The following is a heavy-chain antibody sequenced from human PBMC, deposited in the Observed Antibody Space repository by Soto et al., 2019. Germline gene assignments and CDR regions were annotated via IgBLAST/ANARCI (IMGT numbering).Heavy chain of an antibody. D-gene: IGHD3-16*01. Sequence: QVQLVESGGGLVKPGGSLRLSCAASGFTFSDYFMSWIRQAPGKGLEWVSYISSSSSYTNYADSVKGRFTISRDNAKNSLYLQMNSLRDEDTAVYYCAREIMITFGGVTFDAFDIWGQGTMVTVSS. J-gene: IGHJ3*02. CDR2: ISSSSSYT. CDR1: GFTFSDYF. CDR3: AREIMITFGGVTFDAFDI. V-gene: IGHV3-11*06.